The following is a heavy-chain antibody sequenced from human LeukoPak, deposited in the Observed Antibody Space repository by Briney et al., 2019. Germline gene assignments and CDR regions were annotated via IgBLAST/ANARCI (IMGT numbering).Heavy chain of an antibody. CDR2: INHSGST. CDR3: ARDRAGDYGLFDY. CDR1: GGSFSGYY. D-gene: IGHD4-17*01. V-gene: IGHV4-34*01. Sequence: SETLSLTCAVYGGSFSGYYWSWIRQPPGKGLEWIGEINHSGSTNYNPSLKSRVTISVDTSKNQFSLKLSSVTAADTAVYYCARDRAGDYGLFDYWGQGTLVTVSS. J-gene: IGHJ4*02.